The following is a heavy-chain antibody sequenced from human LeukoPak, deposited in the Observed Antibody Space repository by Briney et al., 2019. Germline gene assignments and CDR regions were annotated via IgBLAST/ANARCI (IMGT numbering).Heavy chain of an antibody. D-gene: IGHD3-22*01. CDR3: ARDHLTMIRIWFDR. V-gene: IGHV4-59*01. CDR2: IHYSGNT. J-gene: IGHJ5*02. Sequence: SETLSLTCTVSGGSISPYYWTWIRQPPGKGLEWISYIHYSGNTNYNPSLKSRVTTSVDPSKNNISLKMSSVTAADTCVYCWARDHLTMIRIWFDRCSQGTLMTVSS. CDR1: GGSISPYY.